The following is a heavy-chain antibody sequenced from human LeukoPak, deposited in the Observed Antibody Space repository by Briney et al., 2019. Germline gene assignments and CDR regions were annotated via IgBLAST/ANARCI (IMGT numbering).Heavy chain of an antibody. CDR2: IIPIFGTA. D-gene: IGHD3-9*01. V-gene: IGHV1-69*01. CDR1: GGTFSSYA. CDR3: SSHKTEYDILTGYYIRGGFDY. J-gene: IGHJ4*02. Sequence: GSSVKVSCKASGGTFSSYAISWVRQAPGQGLEWMGGIIPIFGTANYAQKFQGRVTITADESTSTAYMELSSLRSEDTAVYFFSSHKTEYDILTGYYIRGGFDYWGQGTLVTVSS.